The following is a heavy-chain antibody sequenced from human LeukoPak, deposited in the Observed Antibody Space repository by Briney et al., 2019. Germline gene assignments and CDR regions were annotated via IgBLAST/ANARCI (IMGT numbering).Heavy chain of an antibody. J-gene: IGHJ4*02. CDR1: GFSFGDYA. CDR2: IRTKVYGGTT. Sequence: GGSLRLSCAASGFSFGDYAMSWVRQAPGKGLEWVGFIRTKVYGGTTEYAASVKGRFTISREDSKSTAYLQMNSLKTEDTAVYYCSSTPYHYDTRGIGFDYWGQGTLVTASS. CDR3: SSTPYHYDTRGIGFDY. V-gene: IGHV3-49*04. D-gene: IGHD3-22*01.